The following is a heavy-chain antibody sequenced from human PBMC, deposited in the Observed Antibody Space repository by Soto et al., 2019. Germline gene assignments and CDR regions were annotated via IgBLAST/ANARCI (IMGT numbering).Heavy chain of an antibody. V-gene: IGHV1-24*01. CDR2: FDPEDGET. Sequence: ASVKVSCKVSGYSLTELSMHWVRQAPGKGLEWMGGFDPEDGETIYAQKFQGRVTMTEDTSTDTAYMELSSLRSEDTAVYYCATMVSGWRPYFDYWGQGTLVTVSS. D-gene: IGHD6-19*01. J-gene: IGHJ4*02. CDR3: ATMVSGWRPYFDY. CDR1: GYSLTELS.